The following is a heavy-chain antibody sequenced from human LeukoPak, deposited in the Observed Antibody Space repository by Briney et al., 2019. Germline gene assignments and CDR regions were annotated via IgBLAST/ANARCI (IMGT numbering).Heavy chain of an antibody. J-gene: IGHJ4*02. CDR1: GFTFSSYW. CDR3: VAARADFDY. D-gene: IGHD2-15*01. CDR2: INSDGTST. Sequence: GGSLRLSSAASGFTFSSYWMHWVRQAPGKGLVWVSRINSDGTSTTYADPVKGRFTISRDTAKNCLYLQMNSLRAEDTAVYYCVAARADFDYWGQGTLVTVSS. V-gene: IGHV3-74*01.